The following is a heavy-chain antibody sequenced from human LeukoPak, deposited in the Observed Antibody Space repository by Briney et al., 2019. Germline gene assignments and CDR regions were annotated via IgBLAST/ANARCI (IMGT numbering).Heavy chain of an antibody. D-gene: IGHD3-3*01. V-gene: IGHV4-4*07. CDR1: GGSISSYY. CDR3: ARIRSGNAFDI. J-gene: IGHJ3*02. Sequence: SETLSLTCNVSGGSISSYYWSWIRQPPGKGLEWIGRIYTSGSTNYNPSLKSRVTMSVDTSRNQFSLKLSSVTAADTAVYYCARIRSGNAFDIWGQGTVVTVSS. CDR2: IYTSGST.